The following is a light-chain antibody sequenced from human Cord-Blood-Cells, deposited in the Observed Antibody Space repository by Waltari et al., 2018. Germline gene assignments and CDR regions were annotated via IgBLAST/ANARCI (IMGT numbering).Light chain of an antibody. CDR1: QSISSW. CDR2: KAS. Sequence: DIQMTQSPSTLSASVGDSVTITCRASQSISSWLAWYQQKPGKAPKLLIYKASSLESGVPSRFSGSGSGTDFTLTISSLEPEDFAVYYCQQRSKWPTFGQGTKLEIK. J-gene: IGKJ2*01. CDR3: QQRSKWPT. V-gene: IGKV1-5*03.